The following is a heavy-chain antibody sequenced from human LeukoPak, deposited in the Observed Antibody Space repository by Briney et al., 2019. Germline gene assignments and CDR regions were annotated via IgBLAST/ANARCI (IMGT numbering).Heavy chain of an antibody. J-gene: IGHJ5*02. V-gene: IGHV1-8*01. Sequence: ASVKVSCKASGYTFTSYDINWVRQATGQGLEWMGWMNPNSGNTGYAQKFQGRVTMTRNTSISTAYMELSSLRSEDTAVYYCARAGIVLIPADNWFDPWGQGTLVTVSS. CDR1: GYTFTSYD. CDR3: ARAGIVLIPADNWFDP. D-gene: IGHD2-2*01. CDR2: MNPNSGNT.